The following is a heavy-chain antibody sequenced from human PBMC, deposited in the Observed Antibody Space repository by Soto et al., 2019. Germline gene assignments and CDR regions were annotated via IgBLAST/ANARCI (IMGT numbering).Heavy chain of an antibody. CDR2: IWYDGSNK. CDR3: ASRDPYGRNRHY. D-gene: IGHD4-17*01. CDR1: GFTFSSYG. J-gene: IGHJ4*02. Sequence: QVQLVESGGGVVQPGRSLRLSCAASGFTFSSYGMHWVRQAPGKGLEWVAVIWYDGSNKYYADSVKGRFTISRDNSKNTLYLQVNSLRAEDTAVYYCASRDPYGRNRHYWGQGTLVTVSS. V-gene: IGHV3-33*01.